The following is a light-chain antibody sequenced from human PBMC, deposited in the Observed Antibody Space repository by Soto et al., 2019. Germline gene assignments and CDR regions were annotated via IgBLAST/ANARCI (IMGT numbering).Light chain of an antibody. CDR2: SAS. Sequence: IGLNQSPSSLAASLGDRVPITCGASQGISSYLVWYQQKPGKAPKKLIYSASTLQSGVPSRFRGSGSGTDFTLTISSLPPEDFETYYCQQLNESPLTFGGGTKVDIK. CDR1: QGISSY. V-gene: IGKV1-9*01. CDR3: QQLNESPLT. J-gene: IGKJ4*01.